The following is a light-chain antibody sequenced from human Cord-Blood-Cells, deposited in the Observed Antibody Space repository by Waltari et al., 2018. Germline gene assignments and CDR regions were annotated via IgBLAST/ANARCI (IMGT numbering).Light chain of an antibody. CDR2: DAY. CDR1: QDISNY. V-gene: IGKV1-33*01. Sequence: DIQMTQSPSSLSASVGDRVTITCQASQDISNYLNWYQQKPGKAPKLLISDAYNLETGVPASFSGSGSGTDFTFNISSLQPEDIATYYCQQYDNLPFTFGPGTKVDIK. J-gene: IGKJ3*01. CDR3: QQYDNLPFT.